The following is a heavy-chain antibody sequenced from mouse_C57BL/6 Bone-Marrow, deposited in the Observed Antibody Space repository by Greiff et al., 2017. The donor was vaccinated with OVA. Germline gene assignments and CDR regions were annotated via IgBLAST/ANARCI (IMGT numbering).Heavy chain of an antibody. Sequence: EVQLQQSGAELVRPGASVKLSCTASGFNIKDDYMHWVQQRPEQGLEWIGWIDPENGDTEYASKFQGKATITADTASNTAYLQLSSLTSEDTAVYYCTTGSNYPYYFDYWGQGTTLTVSS. D-gene: IGHD2-5*01. J-gene: IGHJ2*01. CDR3: TTGSNYPYYFDY. V-gene: IGHV14-4*01. CDR1: GFNIKDDY. CDR2: IDPENGDT.